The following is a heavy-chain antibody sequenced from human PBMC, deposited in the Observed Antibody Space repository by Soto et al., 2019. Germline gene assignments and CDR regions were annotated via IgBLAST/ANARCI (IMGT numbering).Heavy chain of an antibody. D-gene: IGHD3-10*01. CDR3: VGGQYYFDY. Sequence: QVQLVESGGGVVPPGKSLRLSCAASGFPFTTYGMHWVREGPAKGLEWVAVISYDGSNTYYADSVKGRFTISRDNSKNTLYLQMNSLRPEDTALYYCVGGQYYFDYRGQGTLVTVSS. CDR2: ISYDGSNT. CDR1: GFPFTTYG. J-gene: IGHJ4*02. V-gene: IGHV3-30*03.